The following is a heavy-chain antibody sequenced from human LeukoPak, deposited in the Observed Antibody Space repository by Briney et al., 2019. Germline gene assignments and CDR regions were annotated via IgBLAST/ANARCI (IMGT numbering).Heavy chain of an antibody. CDR2: ISGSGTTT. D-gene: IGHD3-10*01. Sequence: GGSLRLSCAASGFTFRSYAMSWVRQAPGKGLEWVSTISGSGTTTDYADSVKGRFTISRDNSKNTLYLQMNSLRAEDTAVYYCARGPAYGSGSYFRDYNWFDPWGQGTLVTVSS. CDR3: ARGPAYGSGSYFRDYNWFDP. CDR1: GFTFRSYA. J-gene: IGHJ5*02. V-gene: IGHV3-23*01.